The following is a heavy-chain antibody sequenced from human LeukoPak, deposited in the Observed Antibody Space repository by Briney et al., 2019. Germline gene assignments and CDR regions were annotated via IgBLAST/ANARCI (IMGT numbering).Heavy chain of an antibody. V-gene: IGHV4-38-2*02. CDR3: ARHRRVSSRYFDY. CDR1: GYSISSGYY. CDR2: IYHSGST. J-gene: IGHJ4*02. D-gene: IGHD2-2*01. Sequence: SETLFLTCTVSGYSISSGYYWGWIRQPPGKGLEWIGSIYHSGSTYYNPSLKSRVTISVDTSKNQFSLKLSSVTAADTAVYYCARHRRVSSRYFDYWGQGTLVTVSS.